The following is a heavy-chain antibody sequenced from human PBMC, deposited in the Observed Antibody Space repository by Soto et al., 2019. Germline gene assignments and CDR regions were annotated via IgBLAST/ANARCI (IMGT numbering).Heavy chain of an antibody. CDR2: IIPVFGTG. Sequence: QVQLVQSGAEVKKPGSSVKVSCKASGGTFSSYAISWVRQAPGQGLEWMGGIIPVFGTGIYAQKFQGRVTITADKSANTAYMELSSPRSEDTAVYFCARVGGTGGYTYGLDYWGQGTLVTVSS. J-gene: IGHJ4*02. CDR1: GGTFSSYA. CDR3: ARVGGTGGYTYGLDY. D-gene: IGHD5-18*01. V-gene: IGHV1-69*06.